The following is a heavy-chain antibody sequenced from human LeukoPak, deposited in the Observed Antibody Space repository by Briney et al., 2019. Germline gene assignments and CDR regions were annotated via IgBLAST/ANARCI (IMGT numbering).Heavy chain of an antibody. Sequence: GGSLRLSCGAPGFTFSSYGMHWVRQAPGKGLEWVAFIRYDGSSKYYADSVKGRFTISRDNSKNTLYLQMNSLRAEDTAVYYCAKDALYSRSSHVDYWGQGTLVTVSS. J-gene: IGHJ4*02. CDR3: AKDALYSRSSHVDY. V-gene: IGHV3-30*02. CDR2: IRYDGSSK. D-gene: IGHD6-13*01. CDR1: GFTFSSYG.